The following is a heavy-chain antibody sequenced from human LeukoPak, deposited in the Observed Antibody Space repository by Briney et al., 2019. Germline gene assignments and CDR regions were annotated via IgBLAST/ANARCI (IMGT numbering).Heavy chain of an antibody. CDR3: ARGGVAAAGSDNWFDP. J-gene: IGHJ5*02. CDR2: IYYSGST. D-gene: IGHD6-13*01. Sequence: PSETLSLTCTVSGGSISSYYWSWIRQPPGKGLEWIGYIYYSGSTNYNPSLKSRVTISVDTSKNQFSLKLSSVTAADTAVYYCARGGVAAAGSDNWFDPWGQGTLVTVSS. CDR1: GGSISSYY. V-gene: IGHV4-59*08.